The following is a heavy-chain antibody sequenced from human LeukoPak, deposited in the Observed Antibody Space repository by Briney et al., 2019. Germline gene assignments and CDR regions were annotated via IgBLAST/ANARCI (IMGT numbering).Heavy chain of an antibody. J-gene: IGHJ4*02. Sequence: PGGSLRLPCAVSGFTFSNYWMSWVRQAPGKGLEWVANIKQDESEKYYVDSVKGRFTISRDNAKNSLYLQMNSLRAEDTAVYYCARKAILDYWGQGTLVTVSS. CDR3: ARKAILDY. D-gene: IGHD3-9*01. V-gene: IGHV3-7*05. CDR2: IKQDESEK. CDR1: GFTFSNYW.